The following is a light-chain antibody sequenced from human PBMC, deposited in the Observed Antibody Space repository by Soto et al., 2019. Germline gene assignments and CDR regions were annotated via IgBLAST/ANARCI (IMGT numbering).Light chain of an antibody. Sequence: QSALTQPASVSGSPGLSIAISCTGTSSDVGGYNSVSWYQQHPGNAPKLMIYDVSNRPTGVSNRFSGSKSGNTASLSISGLQAEDEGDYYCSSYTTGGSYVFGTGTKLTVL. CDR2: DVS. CDR3: SSYTTGGSYV. CDR1: SSDVGGYNS. V-gene: IGLV2-14*01. J-gene: IGLJ1*01.